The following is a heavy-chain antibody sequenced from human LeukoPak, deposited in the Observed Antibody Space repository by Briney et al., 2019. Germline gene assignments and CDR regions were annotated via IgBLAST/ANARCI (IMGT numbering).Heavy chain of an antibody. CDR3: ARGRVGATIRQKRERYYFDY. CDR2: IYYSWST. V-gene: IGHV4-59*11. Sequence: SETLSLTCTVSGGSISSHYWSWIRQPPGKGLEWIGYIYYSWSTNYNPSLKRRVTISVDTSKNQFSLKLSSVTAADTAVYYCARGRVGATIRQKRERYYFDYWGQGTLVTVSS. J-gene: IGHJ4*02. D-gene: IGHD1-26*01. CDR1: GGSISSHY.